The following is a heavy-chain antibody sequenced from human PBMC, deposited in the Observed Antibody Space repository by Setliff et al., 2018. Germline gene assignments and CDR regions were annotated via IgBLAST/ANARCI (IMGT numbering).Heavy chain of an antibody. CDR1: GSTFSNYG. V-gene: IGHV1-69*05. J-gene: IGHJ6*03. D-gene: IGHD4-17*01. Sequence: SVKVSCKASGSTFSNYGVSWVRQAPGQGLEWMGGTIPLFGTTDYAQKFHGRVTIITDESTSTAYMELSRLTSDDTAVYYCAREGVDTRSSTDYRHYMDVWGQGTTVTVSS. CDR3: AREGVDTRSSTDYRHYMDV. CDR2: TIPLFGTT.